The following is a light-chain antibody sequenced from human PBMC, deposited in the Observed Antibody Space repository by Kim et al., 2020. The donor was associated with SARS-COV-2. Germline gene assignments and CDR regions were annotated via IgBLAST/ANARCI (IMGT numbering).Light chain of an antibody. CDR1: NIGSKN. V-gene: IGLV3-21*01. Sequence: APGKTARIACGGNNIGSKNVHWYQQKPGQAPVLVIYYDRDRPSGIPERFSGSNSGNTATLAISRVEAGDEADYFCQVWDSSSDHVVFGGGTQLTVL. CDR2: YDR. CDR3: QVWDSSSDHVV. J-gene: IGLJ2*01.